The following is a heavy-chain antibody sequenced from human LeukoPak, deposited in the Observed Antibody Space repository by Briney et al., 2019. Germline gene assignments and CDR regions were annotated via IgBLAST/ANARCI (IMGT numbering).Heavy chain of an antibody. Sequence: ASVKVSCKPSGYSFTGYYMHWVRPAPAQGLEWMGWINPNSGGTNYAQKFQGRVTMTRDTSISTAYMEPTSLISDDTAVYYCARGHRDSVGWYHVDFWGQGTLVTVSS. CDR2: INPNSGGT. V-gene: IGHV1-2*02. D-gene: IGHD6-19*01. J-gene: IGHJ4*02. CDR1: GYSFTGYY. CDR3: ARGHRDSVGWYHVDF.